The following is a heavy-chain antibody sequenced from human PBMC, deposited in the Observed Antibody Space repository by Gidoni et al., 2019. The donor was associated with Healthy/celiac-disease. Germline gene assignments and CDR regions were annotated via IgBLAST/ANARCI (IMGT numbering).Heavy chain of an antibody. CDR1: GFTFRSYA. CDR2: ISGSGGST. CDR3: AKVDRNRPYYYDSSATSTFDY. V-gene: IGHV3-23*01. Sequence: EVLLLESGGGLVQPGGSLRLSCAASGFTFRSYAMSWLRQAPGKGLEWVSAISGSGGSTYYADSVKGRFTISRDNSKNTLYLQMNSLRAEDTAVYYCAKVDRNRPYYYDSSATSTFDYWGQGTLVTVSS. D-gene: IGHD3-22*01. J-gene: IGHJ4*02.